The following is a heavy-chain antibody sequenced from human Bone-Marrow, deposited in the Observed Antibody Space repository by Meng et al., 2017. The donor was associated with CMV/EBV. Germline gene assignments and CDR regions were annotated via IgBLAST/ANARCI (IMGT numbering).Heavy chain of an antibody. CDR3: ARGIAAAGTRTFYYYYGMDV. D-gene: IGHD6-13*01. CDR1: GYTFTGYY. J-gene: IGHJ6*02. Sequence: ASVKVSCKASGYTFTGYYMHWVRQAPGKGLEWMGWINPNSGGTNYAQKFQGRVTMTRDTSISTAYMELSRLRSDDTAVYYCARGIAAAGTRTFYYYYGMDVWGQGTTVTVSS. CDR2: INPNSGGT. V-gene: IGHV1-2*02.